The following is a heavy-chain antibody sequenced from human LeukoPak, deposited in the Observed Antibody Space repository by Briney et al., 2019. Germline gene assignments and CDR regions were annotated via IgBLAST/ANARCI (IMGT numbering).Heavy chain of an antibody. J-gene: IGHJ3*02. V-gene: IGHV4-59*01. Sequence: PSETLSLTCTVSGGSISSYYWSWVRQPPGKGLEGMGYIYYSGSTNYNPSLKSRVTISVDTSKNQFSLKLSSVTAADTAVYYCARGGRGPDAFDIWGQGTMVTVSS. CDR1: GGSISSYY. CDR2: IYYSGST. D-gene: IGHD3-10*01. CDR3: ARGGRGPDAFDI.